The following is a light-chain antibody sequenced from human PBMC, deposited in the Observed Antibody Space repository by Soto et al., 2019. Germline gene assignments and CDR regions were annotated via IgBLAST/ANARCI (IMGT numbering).Light chain of an antibody. V-gene: IGKV3-11*01. CDR2: DAS. CDR3: QHRSNWPLT. J-gene: IGKJ4*01. Sequence: EIVLTQSPATLSLSPGERATLSCRASQSVGRNLAWYQQKAGQSPRLLIYDASSRATGIPARFSGSGSGTGFTLTISTLEPEDFAVYYCQHRSNWPLTFGGGNKVEIK. CDR1: QSVGRN.